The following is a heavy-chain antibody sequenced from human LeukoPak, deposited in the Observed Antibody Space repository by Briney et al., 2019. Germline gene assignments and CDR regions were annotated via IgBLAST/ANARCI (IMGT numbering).Heavy chain of an antibody. J-gene: IGHJ6*02. D-gene: IGHD3-3*01. CDR3: ARDADFWSGYGMDA. CDR2: ISSSSSYI. CDR1: GFTFSSYS. Sequence: PGGSLRLSCAASGFTFSSYSMNWVRQAPGKGLEWVSSISSSSSYIYYADSVKGRFTISRDNAKNSLYLQMNSLRAEDTAVYYCARDADFWSGYGMDAWGQGTTVTVSS. V-gene: IGHV3-21*01.